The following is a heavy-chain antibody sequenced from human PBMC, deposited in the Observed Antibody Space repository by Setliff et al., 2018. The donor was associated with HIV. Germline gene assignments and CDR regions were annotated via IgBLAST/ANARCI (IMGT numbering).Heavy chain of an antibody. CDR1: AGSIRSSTYY. J-gene: IGHJ4*02. V-gene: IGHV4-39*07. Sequence: SETLSLTCTVSAGSIRSSTYYWAWIRQPPGKGLEWIGTIYYSGSTYYNPSLKSRVTISVDTSKNQFSLKLSSVTAADTAVYYCARGRPLGLTYYYDSKRTLDYWGQGTLVTVSS. D-gene: IGHD3-22*01. CDR2: IYYSGST. CDR3: ARGRPLGLTYYYDSKRTLDY.